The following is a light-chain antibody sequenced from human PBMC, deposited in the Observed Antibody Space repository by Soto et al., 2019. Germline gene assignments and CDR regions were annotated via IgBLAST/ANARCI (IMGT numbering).Light chain of an antibody. V-gene: IGLV2-14*01. CDR2: EVT. CDR1: SSDVGGYNY. J-gene: IGLJ3*02. CDR3: SSYTNSDTWV. Sequence: QPVLTQPASVSGSPGQSITISCTGTSSDVGGYNYVSWYQQHPGQVPKLTIYEVTNRPSGVSSRFSGSKSGNTASLTISGLQAEDEADYYCSSYTNSDTWVFGGGTKSPS.